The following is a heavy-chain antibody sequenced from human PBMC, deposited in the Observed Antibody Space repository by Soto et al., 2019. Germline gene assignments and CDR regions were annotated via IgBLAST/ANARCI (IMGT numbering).Heavy chain of an antibody. CDR2: INPNSGGT. J-gene: IGHJ4*02. D-gene: IGHD2-15*01. CDR1: GYTFSDYY. CDR3: ARVMLAAHSGDY. Sequence: ASVKVSCKASGYTFSDYYIHWVRQAPGQGLEWMGWINPNSGGTKYAPKFQGGVTMTRDTSITTAYMELSRLRSDDTAVYYCARVMLAAHSGDYWGQGTLVTVSS. V-gene: IGHV1-2*02.